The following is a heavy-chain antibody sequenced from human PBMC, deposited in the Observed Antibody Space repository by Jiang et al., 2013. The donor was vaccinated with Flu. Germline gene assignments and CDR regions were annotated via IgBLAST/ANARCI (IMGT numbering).Heavy chain of an antibody. V-gene: IGHV3-21*01. J-gene: IGHJ4*02. CDR1: GFTFSSYS. CDR3: ARTRVQSRRGYSYGYENGISPNDY. D-gene: IGHD5-18*01. CDR2: ISSSSSYI. Sequence: QLVESGGGLVKPGGSLRLSCAASGFTFSSYSMNWVRQAPGKGLEWVSSISSSSSYIYYADSVKGRFTISRDNAKNSLYLQMNSLRAEDTAVYYCARTRVQSRRGYSYGYENGISPNDYWGQGTLVTVSS.